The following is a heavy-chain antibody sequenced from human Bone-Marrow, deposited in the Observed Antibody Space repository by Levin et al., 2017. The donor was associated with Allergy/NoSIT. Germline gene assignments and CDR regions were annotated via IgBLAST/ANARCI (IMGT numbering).Heavy chain of an antibody. CDR1: GFTFSSYA. CDR2: ISGSGGST. J-gene: IGHJ4*02. Sequence: PGGSLRLSCAASGFTFSSYAMSWVRQAPGKGLEWVSAISGSGGSTYYADSVKGRFTISRDNSKNTLYLQMNSLRAEDTAVYYCAKGGFVVVPAARWFDYWGQGTLVTVSS. CDR3: AKGGFVVVPAARWFDY. V-gene: IGHV3-23*01. D-gene: IGHD2-2*01.